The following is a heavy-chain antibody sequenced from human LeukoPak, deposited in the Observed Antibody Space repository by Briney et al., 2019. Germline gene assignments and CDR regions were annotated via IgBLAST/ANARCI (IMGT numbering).Heavy chain of an antibody. CDR2: IYYSGST. CDR3: ARERGIAARGGGFGY. Sequence: SSETLSLTCTVSGGSISSHYWSWIRQPPGKGLEWIGYIYYSGSTNYNPSLKSRVTISVDTSKNQFSLKRSSVTAADTAVDSWARERGIAARGGGFGYWGQGTLVTVSS. D-gene: IGHD6-6*01. V-gene: IGHV4-59*11. CDR1: GGSISSHY. J-gene: IGHJ4*02.